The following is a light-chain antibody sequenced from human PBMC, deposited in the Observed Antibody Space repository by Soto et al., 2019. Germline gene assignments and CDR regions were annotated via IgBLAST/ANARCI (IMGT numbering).Light chain of an antibody. J-gene: IGKJ4*01. CDR2: RTS. Sequence: EIVMTQSPATLSVSPGERATLSCRASQSISSNLAWYQQKPGQAPRLLMFRTSSRATGFPARFSGSGSGTEFNLTISSLQSEDFGVYYCQQYNNWPRGTFGGGTKVEIK. CDR3: QQYNNWPRGT. CDR1: QSISSN. V-gene: IGKV3-15*01.